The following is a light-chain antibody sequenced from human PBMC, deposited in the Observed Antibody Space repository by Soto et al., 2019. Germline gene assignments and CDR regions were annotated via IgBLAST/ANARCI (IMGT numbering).Light chain of an antibody. CDR1: QSVTSSY. CDR2: GAS. J-gene: IGKJ2*01. CDR3: QHYGTSFYT. Sequence: EIVLTQSPGTLSLSPGERATLSCRASQSVTSSYLAWYQQKPGQAPRLLIYGASSRAAGIPDRFSGSGPGTDFTLTISRLEPEDFAVYHCQHYGTSFYTFGQGTKLEIK. V-gene: IGKV3-20*01.